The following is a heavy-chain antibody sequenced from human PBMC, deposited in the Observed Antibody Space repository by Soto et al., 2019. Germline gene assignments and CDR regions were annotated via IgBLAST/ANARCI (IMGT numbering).Heavy chain of an antibody. D-gene: IGHD4-17*01. CDR1: GFTFGSYG. CDR3: AKGYGWDYLDY. V-gene: IGHV3-23*01. J-gene: IGHJ4*02. Sequence: EVQLLQSGGGLVLPGGSLRLSCEASGFTFGSYGMTCVRQGPGKGLEWVSLIGADGGTTYTAEAVKGRFTIARDNSRNSLYLQMDNLRVEDTAVYYCAKGYGWDYLDYWGQGALVTVSP. CDR2: IGADGGTT.